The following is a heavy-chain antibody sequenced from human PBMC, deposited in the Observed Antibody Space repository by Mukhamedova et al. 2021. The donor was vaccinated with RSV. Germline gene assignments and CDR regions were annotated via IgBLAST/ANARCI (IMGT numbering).Heavy chain of an antibody. D-gene: IGHD3-10*01. CDR2: INHSGST. J-gene: IGHJ4*02. CDR3: ARGPRRLDRIYYGSGSYYNV. Sequence: IRQPPGKGLEWIGEINHSGSTNYNPSLKSRVTISVDTSKNQFSLKLSSVTAADTAVYSCARGPRRLDRIYYGSGSYYNVWGQGT. V-gene: IGHV4-34*01.